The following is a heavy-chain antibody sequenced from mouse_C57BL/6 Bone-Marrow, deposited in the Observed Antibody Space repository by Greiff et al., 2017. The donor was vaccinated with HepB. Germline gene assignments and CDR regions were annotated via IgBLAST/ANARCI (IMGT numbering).Heavy chain of an antibody. V-gene: IGHV5-4*03. D-gene: IGHD1-1*01. CDR1: GFTFGSYA. J-gene: IGHJ4*01. CDR2: IIVVGSYT. CDR3: ASIYYYGSMDY. Sequence: EVKLVESGGGLVKPGGSLKLSCAASGFTFGSYAMSWVRQTPDTRLGWVATIIVVGSYTYYPENVKGRFTISRANAKNNLYLQMSHLKSEDTAMYYCASIYYYGSMDYWGQGTSVTVSS.